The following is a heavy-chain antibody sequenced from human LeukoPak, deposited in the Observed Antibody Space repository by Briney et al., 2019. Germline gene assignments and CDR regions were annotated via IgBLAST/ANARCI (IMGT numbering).Heavy chain of an antibody. J-gene: IGHJ4*02. CDR3: AKVDTYYYDSSGNFDY. CDR2: ISGSGGST. D-gene: IGHD3-22*01. Sequence: GGSLRLSCAASGFTFSSYAMSWVRQAPGKGLEWVSAISGSGGSTYYADSVKGRFTISRDNSKNTLYLQMNSLRAEDTAVYYCAKVDTYYYDSSGNFDYWGQGTLVPSPQ. CDR1: GFTFSSYA. V-gene: IGHV3-23*01.